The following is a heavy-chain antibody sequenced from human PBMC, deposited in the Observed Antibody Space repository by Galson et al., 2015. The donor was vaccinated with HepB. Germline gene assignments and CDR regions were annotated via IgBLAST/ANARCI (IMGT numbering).Heavy chain of an antibody. Sequence: SLRLSCATSGFAFNDYNMIWVRQAPGKGLEWVSSIDRSSSYIHYADSVRGRFTISRDNAKNSLYLQMNSLRAEDTAVYYCARDPPLGTPFDYWGQGTLVTVSS. J-gene: IGHJ4*02. CDR1: GFAFNDYN. CDR2: IDRSSSYI. V-gene: IGHV3-21*01. CDR3: ARDPPLGTPFDY. D-gene: IGHD7-27*01.